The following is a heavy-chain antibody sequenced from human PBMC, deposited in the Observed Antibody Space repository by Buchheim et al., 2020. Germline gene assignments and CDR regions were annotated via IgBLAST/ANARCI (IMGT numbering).Heavy chain of an antibody. Sequence: EVQLVESGGGLVKPGGSLRLSCAASGFTFSSYSMNWVRQAPGKGLEWVSSISSSSSYIYYADSVKGRFTISRANAKNSLYLQMNSLRAEDTAVYYCARDSPFGAAAGGYYYYYGMDVWGQGTT. V-gene: IGHV3-21*01. CDR3: ARDSPFGAAAGGYYYYYGMDV. CDR2: ISSSSSYI. CDR1: GFTFSSYS. D-gene: IGHD6-13*01. J-gene: IGHJ6*02.